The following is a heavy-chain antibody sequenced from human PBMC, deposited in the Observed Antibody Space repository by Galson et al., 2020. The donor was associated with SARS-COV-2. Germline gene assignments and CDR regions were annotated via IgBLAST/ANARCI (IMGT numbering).Heavy chain of an antibody. CDR3: ARDRLVVVVGATDTDYACCGMDV. J-gene: IGHJ6*02. V-gene: IGHV4-39*07. D-gene: IGHD2-15*01. CDR1: GGSISSSSYY. Sequence: TSETLSLTCTVSGGSISSSSYYWGWIRQPPGKGLEWIGSIYYSGSTYYNPSLKSRVTISVDTSKNQFSLKLSSVTAADTAVYYCARDRLVVVVGATDTDYACCGMDVWGQGTTVTVSS. CDR2: IYYSGST.